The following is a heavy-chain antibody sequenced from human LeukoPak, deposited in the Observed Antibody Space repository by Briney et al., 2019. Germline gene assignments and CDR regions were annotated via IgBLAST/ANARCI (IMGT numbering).Heavy chain of an antibody. J-gene: IGHJ6*02. V-gene: IGHV5-51*01. CDR3: ARHPAPRYYYYGMDV. CDR1: GYSFTSYW. CDR2: IYPGDSDT. Sequence: GESLKISCKGSGYSFTSYWIGWVRQMPGKGLEWMGIIYPGDSDTRYSPSFQGQVAISADKSISTAYLQWSSLKASDTAMYYCARHPAPRYYYYGMDVWGQGTTVTVSS. D-gene: IGHD2-15*01.